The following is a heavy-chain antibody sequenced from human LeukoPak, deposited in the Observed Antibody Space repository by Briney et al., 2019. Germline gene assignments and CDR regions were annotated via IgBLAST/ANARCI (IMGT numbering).Heavy chain of an antibody. CDR1: GGSISSGSYY. V-gene: IGHV4-61*02. D-gene: IGHD5-12*01. CDR3: ARATSSYFYYMDV. J-gene: IGHJ6*03. CDR2: IYTSGST. Sequence: PSETLSLTCTVSGGSISSGSYYWSWFRQPAEKGLEWIGRIYTSGSTYYNPSLKSRVTISADTSKNQFSLNVSSVTAADTAVYYCARATSSYFYYMDVWGKGATVTISS.